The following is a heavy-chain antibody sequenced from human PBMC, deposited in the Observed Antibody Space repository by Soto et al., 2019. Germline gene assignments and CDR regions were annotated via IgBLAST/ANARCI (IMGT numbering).Heavy chain of an antibody. CDR2: IYYSGST. J-gene: IGHJ4*01. D-gene: IGHD5-18*01. CDR3: VRHRGPSRVETPMIRGPLWSDY. CDR1: GASISSSNYF. V-gene: IGHV4-39*01. Sequence: SETLSLTCTVSGASISSSNYFWGWIRQPPGDGLEWIASIYYSGSTYTNPSLKSRLTISVDTSKNQFSLRLRSVSAADTAVYYCVRHRGPSRVETPMIRGPLWSDYWGHGTLVTVS.